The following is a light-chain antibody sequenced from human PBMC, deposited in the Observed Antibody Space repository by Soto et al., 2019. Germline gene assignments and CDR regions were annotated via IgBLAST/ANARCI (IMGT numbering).Light chain of an antibody. J-gene: IGLJ1*01. Sequence: QSVLTQPASVSGSPGQSITISCTGTSSDVGGYNYVSWYQQHPGKDPKLMIYAVSNRPSGVSNRFSGSKSGNTASLTISGIQAEDEAHYYCSSYTSSRPYVFGTGTKLTVL. V-gene: IGLV2-14*01. CDR2: AVS. CDR3: SSYTSSRPYV. CDR1: SSDVGGYNY.